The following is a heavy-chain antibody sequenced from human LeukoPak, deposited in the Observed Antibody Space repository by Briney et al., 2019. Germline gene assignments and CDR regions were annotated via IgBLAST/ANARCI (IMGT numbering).Heavy chain of an antibody. CDR2: FYYSGST. Sequence: SETLSLTCTVTGGSFTTYYWSWIRQPPGKGLEWIGHFYYSGSTNYNPSLRSRVTISVDTSRNQFSLRLTYVTTADTAVYYCARGQGGNYYLNYLDYWGQGPLVTVSS. CDR1: GGSFTTYY. J-gene: IGHJ4*02. CDR3: ARGQGGNYYLNYLDY. D-gene: IGHD1-26*01. V-gene: IGHV4-59*12.